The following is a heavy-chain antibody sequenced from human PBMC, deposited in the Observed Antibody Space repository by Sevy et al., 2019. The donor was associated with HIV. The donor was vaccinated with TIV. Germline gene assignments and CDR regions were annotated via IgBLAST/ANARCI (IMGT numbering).Heavy chain of an antibody. J-gene: IGHJ4*02. D-gene: IGHD1-1*01. CDR1: GFTFSNAW. Sequence: GGSLRLSCAAPGFTFSNAWMSWVRQAPGKGLEWVGRIKSKTDGGTTDYAAPVKGRFTISRDDSKNTLYLQMNSLKTEDTAVYYCTAWTADPVVYGYWGQGTLVTVSS. CDR3: TAWTADPVVYGY. V-gene: IGHV3-15*01. CDR2: IKSKTDGGTT.